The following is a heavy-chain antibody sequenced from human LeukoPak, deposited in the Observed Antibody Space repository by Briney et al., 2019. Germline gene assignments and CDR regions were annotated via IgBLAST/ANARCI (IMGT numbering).Heavy chain of an antibody. CDR1: GYTFTGYY. V-gene: IGHV1-2*02. J-gene: IGHJ4*02. CDR2: INPNSGGT. CDR3: ARDRVALWTVNEFDY. D-gene: IGHD4-17*01. Sequence: GASVKVSCKASGYTFTGYYMHWVRQAPGQGLEWMGWINPNSGGTNYAQKFQGRVTMTRDTSISTAYMKLSRLRSDDTAVYYCARDRVALWTVNEFDYWGQGTLVTVSS.